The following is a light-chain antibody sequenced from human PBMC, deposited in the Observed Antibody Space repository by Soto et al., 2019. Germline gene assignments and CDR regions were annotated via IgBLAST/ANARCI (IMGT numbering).Light chain of an antibody. CDR3: QQYNYWPPIT. Sequence: EIVMTQSPATLSVSPGERATLSFRASQSVSSNLAWYQQKPGQAPRLLIYGASTRATGIPARFSGSGSGTEFTLTISSLQSEDFATYYCQQYNYWPPITFGQATRLEIK. J-gene: IGKJ5*01. CDR2: GAS. CDR1: QSVSSN. V-gene: IGKV3-15*01.